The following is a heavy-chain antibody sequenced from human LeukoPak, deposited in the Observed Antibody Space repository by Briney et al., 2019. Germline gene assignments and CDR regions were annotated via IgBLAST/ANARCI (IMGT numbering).Heavy chain of an antibody. D-gene: IGHD2-2*01. J-gene: IGHJ4*02. CDR3: AKDPCSSTSCYPDY. V-gene: IGHV3-30*02. CDR1: GFTFSSYG. CDR2: IRYDGSNK. Sequence: PGGSLRLSCAASGFTFSSYGMHWLRQAPGKGLEWVAFIRYDGSNKYYADSVKGRFTISRDNSKNTLYLQMNSLRAEDTAVYYCAKDPCSSTSCYPDYWGQGTLVTVSS.